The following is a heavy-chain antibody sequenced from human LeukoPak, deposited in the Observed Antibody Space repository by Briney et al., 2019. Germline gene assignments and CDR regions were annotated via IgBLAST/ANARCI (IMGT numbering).Heavy chain of an antibody. Sequence: SETLSLTCTVSVGSISSSSYYWGWIRQPPGKGLEWIGSIYYSGSTYYNPSLKSRGIISVDTSKNQFSLRLSSVTAADTAVYYCARERGIAAGDHWGQGTLVTVSS. CDR2: IYYSGST. D-gene: IGHD6-25*01. CDR3: ARERGIAAGDH. V-gene: IGHV4-39*07. CDR1: VGSISSSSYY. J-gene: IGHJ4*02.